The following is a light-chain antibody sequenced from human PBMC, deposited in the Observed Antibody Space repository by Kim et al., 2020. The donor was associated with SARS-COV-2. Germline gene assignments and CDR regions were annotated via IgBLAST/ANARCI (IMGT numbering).Light chain of an antibody. CDR3: NSRVSSGLV. Sequence: SSELTQDPAVSVALGQTDRITCQGDSLRSYYASWYQQKPGQAPVLVIYGKNNRPSGIPDRFPGSSPGNTASLTITGPPAEDEAGYIWNSRVSSGLVFGGG. CDR2: GKN. J-gene: IGLJ2*01. V-gene: IGLV3-19*01. CDR1: SLRSYY.